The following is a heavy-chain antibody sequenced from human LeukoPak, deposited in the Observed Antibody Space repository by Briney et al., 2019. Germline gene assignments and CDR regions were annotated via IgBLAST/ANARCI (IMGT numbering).Heavy chain of an antibody. D-gene: IGHD3-10*01. CDR2: INPNSGGT. Sequence: ASVTVSCKASGYTFTGYYMHWLRQAPGQGLEWMGWINPNSGGTNYAQKFQGRVTMTRDTSISTAYMELSRLRSDDTAVYYCARGVHYYYGMDVWGQGTTVTVSS. CDR1: GYTFTGYY. V-gene: IGHV1-2*02. J-gene: IGHJ6*02. CDR3: ARGVHYYYGMDV.